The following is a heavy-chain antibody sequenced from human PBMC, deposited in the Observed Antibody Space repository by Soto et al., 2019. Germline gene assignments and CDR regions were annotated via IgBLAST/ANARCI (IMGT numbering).Heavy chain of an antibody. V-gene: IGHV4-39*01. J-gene: IGHJ4*02. D-gene: IGHD6-19*01. CDR3: ARQVVDGTVAGAGSFDY. CDR2: FYYTGST. CDR1: GGSISSTSYY. Sequence: QLQLQESGPGLVKPSETLSLTGTVSGGSISSTSYYWVWIRQPPGKGLEWIGSFYYTGSTYYNPSLKSRVTISVDTSENQFSLKLNSVTAADTAVYYCARQVVDGTVAGAGSFDYWGQGALVTVSS.